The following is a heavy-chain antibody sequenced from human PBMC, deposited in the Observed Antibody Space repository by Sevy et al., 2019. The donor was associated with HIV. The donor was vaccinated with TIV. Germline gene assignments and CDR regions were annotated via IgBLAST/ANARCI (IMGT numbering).Heavy chain of an antibody. CDR3: AGAMGV. CDR2: INQDGSEI. J-gene: IGHJ6*02. Sequence: GGSLRLSCVGSGISISSHWMNWVRQSPGKGLEWVANINQDGSEIYYVDSVKGRFTISRENAKNSGYLQMHSLRVEDSGVYYWAGAMGVWGQGTTVTVSS. V-gene: IGHV3-7*01. CDR1: GISISSHW.